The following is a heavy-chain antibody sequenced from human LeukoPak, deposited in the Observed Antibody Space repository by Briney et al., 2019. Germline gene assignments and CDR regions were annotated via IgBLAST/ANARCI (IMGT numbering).Heavy chain of an antibody. D-gene: IGHD3-16*01. CDR1: GGTTSA. Sequence: SVKVSCKASGGTTSAIGWVRQAPGQGLEWMGGILPSVGTAHSSQKFQGRVTITADKSTSTAYMELSSLTSEDTAVYYCARGRLQLFLGVDLFYYMDVWGKGTTVIISS. V-gene: IGHV1-69*06. J-gene: IGHJ6*03. CDR3: ARGRLQLFLGVDLFYYMDV. CDR2: ILPSVGTA.